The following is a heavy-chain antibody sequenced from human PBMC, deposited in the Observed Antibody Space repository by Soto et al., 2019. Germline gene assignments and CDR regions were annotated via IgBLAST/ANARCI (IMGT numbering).Heavy chain of an antibody. V-gene: IGHV2-5*02. CDR3: ARYYYYGSGTYFHSFDY. D-gene: IGHD3-10*01. J-gene: IGHJ4*02. CDR1: GFSLSTTGAG. CDR2: IYWDDDK. Sequence: QITLKESGPPLVKPTQTLTLTCTFSGFSLSTTGAGVGWIRQPPGKALEWLGFIYWDDDKRYRPSLKSRLTITKDTSKNQVVLTMTNMDPVDTATYYCARYYYYGSGTYFHSFDYWGQGTLVTVSS.